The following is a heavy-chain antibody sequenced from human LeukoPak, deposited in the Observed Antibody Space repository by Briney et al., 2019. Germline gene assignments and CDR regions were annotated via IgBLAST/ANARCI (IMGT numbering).Heavy chain of an antibody. CDR2: INAGNGNT. Sequence: ASVKVSCKASGYTFTSYAMHWVRQAPGQRLEWMGWINAGNGNTKYSQKFQGRVTITRDTSASTAYMELSSLRSEDTAVYYCARYYYDSSGYLLFDYWGQGTLVTVSS. J-gene: IGHJ4*02. V-gene: IGHV1-3*01. CDR1: GYTFTSYA. D-gene: IGHD3-22*01. CDR3: ARYYYDSSGYLLFDY.